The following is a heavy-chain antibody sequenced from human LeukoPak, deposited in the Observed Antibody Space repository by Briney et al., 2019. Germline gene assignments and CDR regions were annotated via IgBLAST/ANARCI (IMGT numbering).Heavy chain of an antibody. CDR3: VREGYDYGDY. V-gene: IGHV4-61*02. J-gene: IGHJ4*02. CDR2: MYTSGST. CDR1: GGSIRSGSYY. D-gene: IGHD3-16*01. Sequence: TLSLTXSVSGGSIRSGSYYWSWIRQPAGKGLEWIGRMYTSGSTNYNPSLKSRVTISADTSKNQFSLRLTSVTAADTAVYYCVREGYDYGDYWGQGTLVTVSS.